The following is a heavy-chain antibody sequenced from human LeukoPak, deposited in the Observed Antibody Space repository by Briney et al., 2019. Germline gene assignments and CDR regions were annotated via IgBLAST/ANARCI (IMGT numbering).Heavy chain of an antibody. Sequence: SETLSLTCAVYGGSFSGYYWSWIRQPPGKGLEWIEEINHSGSTNYNPSLKSRVTISVDTSKNQFSLKLSSVTAADTAVYYCARVVCSGGSCYSGFDYWGQGTLVTVSS. CDR2: INHSGST. D-gene: IGHD2-15*01. CDR1: GGSFSGYY. V-gene: IGHV4-34*01. CDR3: ARVVCSGGSCYSGFDY. J-gene: IGHJ4*02.